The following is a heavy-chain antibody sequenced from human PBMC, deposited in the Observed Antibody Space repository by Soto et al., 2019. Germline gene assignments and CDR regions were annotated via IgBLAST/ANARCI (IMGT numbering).Heavy chain of an antibody. J-gene: IGHJ4*02. V-gene: IGHV4-39*01. CDR1: GGSISGYY. Sequence: SETLSLTCTVSGGSISGYYWTWIRQPPGKGLEWVGSLFYGGTTDYNPSLKSRLTMSLDTSKSHFSLKLRSVTAADTAVYYCARHRGPAPVYWGQGTLVTVSS. D-gene: IGHD3-10*01. CDR3: ARHRGPAPVY. CDR2: LFYGGTT.